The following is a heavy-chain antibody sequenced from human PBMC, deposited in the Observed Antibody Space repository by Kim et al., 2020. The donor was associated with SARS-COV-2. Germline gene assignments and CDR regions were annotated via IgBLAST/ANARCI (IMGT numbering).Heavy chain of an antibody. Sequence: ASVKVSCKASGYTFTSYGISWVRQAPGQGLEWMGWISASSGNALYAENLQGRVTMTTDISTSTAYMDLRTLRSDDTAVYYCARYYYDISGYPTNFDFWCQ. J-gene: IGHJ4*02. D-gene: IGHD3-22*01. CDR1: GYTFTSYG. V-gene: IGHV1-18*04. CDR2: ISASSGNA. CDR3: ARYYYDISGYPTNFDF.